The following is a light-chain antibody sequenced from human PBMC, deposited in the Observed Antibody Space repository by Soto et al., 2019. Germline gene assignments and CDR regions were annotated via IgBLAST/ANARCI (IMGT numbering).Light chain of an antibody. J-gene: IGKJ2*02. V-gene: IGKV2-28*01. CDR1: QSLLHSNGYNY. Sequence: DLVMTQSPLSLPVTPGEPASISCRSSQSLLHSNGYNYLDWYLQKPGQSPQLLIYLGSNRASGVPDRFSGSGSGTDFTLKISREEAEDVGVYYCMQALQTRTFGQGTKLEIK. CDR3: MQALQTRT. CDR2: LGS.